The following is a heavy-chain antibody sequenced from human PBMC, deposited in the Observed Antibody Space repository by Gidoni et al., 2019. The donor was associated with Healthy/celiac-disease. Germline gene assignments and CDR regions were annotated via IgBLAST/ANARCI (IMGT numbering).Heavy chain of an antibody. CDR3: ARAGGYYDSSGYPYYFDY. J-gene: IGHJ4*02. CDR1: GGSIRRGGYY. V-gene: IGHV4-31*03. CDR2: IYYSGST. Sequence: QVQLQDSVQGLVKPSQTLSLTCTVSGGSIRRGGYYWSWIRHHPGKGLEWIGYIYYSGSTYYNPSLKSRVTISVDTSKNQFSLKLSSVTAADTAVYYCARAGGYYDSSGYPYYFDYWGQGTLVTVSS. D-gene: IGHD3-22*01.